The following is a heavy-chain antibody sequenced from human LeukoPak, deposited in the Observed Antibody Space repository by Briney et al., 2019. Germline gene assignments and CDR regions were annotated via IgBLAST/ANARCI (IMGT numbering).Heavy chain of an antibody. V-gene: IGHV4-39*01. CDR2: IYYSGST. Sequence: PSETLSLTCTVSGGSISSSSYYWGWIRQPPGKGLEWIGSIYYSGSTYYNPSLKSRVTISVDTSKNQFSLKLSSVTAADTAVYYCARRTLWFGESIDYWGQGTLVTVSS. D-gene: IGHD3-10*01. CDR1: GGSISSSSYY. CDR3: ARRTLWFGESIDY. J-gene: IGHJ4*02.